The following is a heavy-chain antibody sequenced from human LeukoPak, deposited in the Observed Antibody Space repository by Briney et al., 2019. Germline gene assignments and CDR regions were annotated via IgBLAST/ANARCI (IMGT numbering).Heavy chain of an antibody. CDR3: ARDFRWIRYFDY. D-gene: IGHD5-18*01. CDR2: IYYSGST. CDR1: GGPISSSSYY. V-gene: IGHV4-39*07. Sequence: PSETLSLTCTVSGGPISSSSYYWGWIRQPPGKGLEWIGSIYYSGSTYYNPSLKSRVTISVDTSKNQFSLKLSSVTAADTAVYYCARDFRWIRYFDYWGQGTLVTVSS. J-gene: IGHJ4*02.